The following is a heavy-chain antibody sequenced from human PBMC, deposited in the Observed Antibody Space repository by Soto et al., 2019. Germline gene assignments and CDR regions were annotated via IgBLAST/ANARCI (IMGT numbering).Heavy chain of an antibody. CDR2: INGNGSST. CDR1: GFTFSSYW. CDR3: ARAEVHYDFWSGYSIDY. Sequence: PGGSLRLSCAASGFTFSSYWMHWVRQAPGKGLEWVSRINGNGSSTSYADSVKGRFTISRDNAKNKLYLQMNSLRAEDTAVYYCARAEVHYDFWSGYSIDYWGQGTLVTVSS. D-gene: IGHD3-3*01. V-gene: IGHV3-74*01. J-gene: IGHJ4*02.